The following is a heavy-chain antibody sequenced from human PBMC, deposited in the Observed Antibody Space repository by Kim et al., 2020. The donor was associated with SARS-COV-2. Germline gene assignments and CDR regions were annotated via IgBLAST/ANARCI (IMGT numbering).Heavy chain of an antibody. CDR3: AGPGLLQ. J-gene: IGHJ4*02. D-gene: IGHD2-15*01. Sequence: EGNRTSYAASVKGRFTTSRDNAKNALYLQMNGLRAEDKAVYYCAGPGLLQGGQGTLVTVSS. V-gene: IGHV3-74*01. CDR2: EGNRT.